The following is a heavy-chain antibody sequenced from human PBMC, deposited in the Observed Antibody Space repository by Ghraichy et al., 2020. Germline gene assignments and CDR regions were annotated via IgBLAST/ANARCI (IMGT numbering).Heavy chain of an antibody. CDR3: ARETYDYVWGSYRYWGYNWFDP. J-gene: IGHJ5*02. Sequence: GESLNISCAASGFTFSSYWMSWVRQAPGKGLEWVANIKQDGSEKYYVDSVKGRFTISRDNAKNSLYLQMNSLRAEDTAVYYCARETYDYVWGSYRYWGYNWFDPWGQGTLVTVSS. D-gene: IGHD3-16*02. CDR2: IKQDGSEK. V-gene: IGHV3-7*01. CDR1: GFTFSSYW.